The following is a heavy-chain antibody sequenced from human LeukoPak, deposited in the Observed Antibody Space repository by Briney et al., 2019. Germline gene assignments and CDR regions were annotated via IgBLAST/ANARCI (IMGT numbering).Heavy chain of an antibody. Sequence: SGGSLRLSCAASGFTFSSYGMHWVRQAPGKGLEWVAFIRYDGSNKYYADSVKGRFTISRDNSKNTLYLQMNSLRAEDTAVYYCAKELGYSYLWGGWGQGTLVTVSS. CDR1: GFTFSSYG. CDR3: AKELGYSYLWGG. CDR2: IRYDGSNK. J-gene: IGHJ4*02. D-gene: IGHD5-18*01. V-gene: IGHV3-30*02.